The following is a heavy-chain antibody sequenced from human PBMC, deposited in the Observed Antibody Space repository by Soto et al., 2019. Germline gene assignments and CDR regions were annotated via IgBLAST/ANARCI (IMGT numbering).Heavy chain of an antibody. D-gene: IGHD3-10*01. V-gene: IGHV1-3*01. Sequence: ASVKVSCKASGYTFNKYPMHWVRQAPGQGLEWMGWINAANGDTGYSQKFQGRVTLTRDTSASTAYMELSSLRSEDTAAYYCARKDYYGSGIYYFDYWGQGTLVTVSS. CDR2: INAANGDT. J-gene: IGHJ4*02. CDR1: GYTFNKYP. CDR3: ARKDYYGSGIYYFDY.